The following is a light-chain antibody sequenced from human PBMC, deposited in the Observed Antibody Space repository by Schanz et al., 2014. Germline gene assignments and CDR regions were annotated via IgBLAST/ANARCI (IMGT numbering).Light chain of an antibody. Sequence: QSALTQPASVSGSPGQSITISCTGTSSDVGGYNFVSWYLQHPGKAPRLMIYDVSSRPSGVSNRFSGSKSGNTASLTISGLQAEDEADYYCISYTSSRTKGVFGGGTKLTVL. V-gene: IGLV2-14*01. CDR1: SSDVGGYNF. CDR2: DVS. CDR3: ISYTSSRTKGV. J-gene: IGLJ3*02.